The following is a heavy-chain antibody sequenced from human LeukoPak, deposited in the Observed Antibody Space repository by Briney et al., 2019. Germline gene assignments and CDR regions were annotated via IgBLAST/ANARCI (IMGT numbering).Heavy chain of an antibody. J-gene: IGHJ5*02. CDR2: INHSGST. V-gene: IGHV4-34*01. D-gene: IGHD3-10*01. CDR3: GRTNSNPYLKSRVTISVDTSKNQFSLKLSSVTAADTAVYYCARRAIFGVVKRKWFDP. CDR1: GGSFSGYY. Sequence: SETLSLTCAVYGGSFSGYYWSCIRQPPGKGLEWSGEINHSGSTNYNPSPKSRVTISVDTSKNQFFLKLSAVTPAGTALYYSGRTNSNPYLKSRVTISVDTSKNQFSLKLSSVTAADTAVYYCARRAIFGVVKRKWFDPWGQGTLVTVSS.